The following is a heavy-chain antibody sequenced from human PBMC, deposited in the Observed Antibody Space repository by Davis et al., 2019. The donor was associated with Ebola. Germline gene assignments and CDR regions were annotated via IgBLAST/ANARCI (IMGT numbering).Heavy chain of an antibody. CDR2: INPSSGST. Sequence: AASVKVSCKASGYTFISYYMHWVRQAPGQGLEWMGMINPSSGSTTFAQKFQGRITMTTDTSTSTVYMELSSLRSEDTAEYYCAREYPVDGSGYYYWGQGTLVTVSS. V-gene: IGHV1-46*01. D-gene: IGHD3-22*01. J-gene: IGHJ4*02. CDR3: AREYPVDGSGYYY. CDR1: GYTFISYY.